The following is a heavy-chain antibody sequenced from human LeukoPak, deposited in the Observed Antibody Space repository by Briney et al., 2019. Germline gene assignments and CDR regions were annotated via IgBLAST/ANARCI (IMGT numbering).Heavy chain of an antibody. CDR1: GGSFSGYY. D-gene: IGHD3-10*01. CDR3: ARLSRSMVRGATDY. Sequence: SETLSLTCAVYGGSFSGYYWSWIRQPPRKGLEWIGEINHSGSTNYNPSLKSRVTISVDTSKNQFSLKLSSVTAADTAVYYCARLSRSMVRGATDYWGQGTLVTVSS. J-gene: IGHJ4*02. V-gene: IGHV4-34*01. CDR2: INHSGST.